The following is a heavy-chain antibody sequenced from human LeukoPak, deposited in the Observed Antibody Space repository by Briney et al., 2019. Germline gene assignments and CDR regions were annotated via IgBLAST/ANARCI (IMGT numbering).Heavy chain of an antibody. CDR3: ARNEVWYGAFDI. CDR1: GYSFISYW. J-gene: IGHJ3*02. D-gene: IGHD6-13*01. CDR2: IYPGDSDT. V-gene: IGHV5-51*01. Sequence: GESLKISCEVSGYSFISYWIGWVRQVPGKGLEWVGIIYPGDSDTRYSPSFQGHVTISADKSISTAYLQWSSLKASDTAMYYCARNEVWYGAFDIWGQGTMVTVSS.